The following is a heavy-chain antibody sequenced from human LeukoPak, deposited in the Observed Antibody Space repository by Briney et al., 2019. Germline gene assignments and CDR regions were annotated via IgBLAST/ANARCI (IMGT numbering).Heavy chain of an antibody. J-gene: IGHJ5*02. Sequence: ASVKVSCKASGYTFTGYYMHWLRQAPGQGVEWMGWINPNSGGTNYAQKFQGRVTMTRDTSISTAYMELSRLRSDDTAVYYCARRGVDYYGSGSLHNWFDPWAREPWSPSPQ. D-gene: IGHD3-10*01. CDR1: GYTFTGYY. CDR3: ARRGVDYYGSGSLHNWFDP. V-gene: IGHV1-2*02. CDR2: INPNSGGT.